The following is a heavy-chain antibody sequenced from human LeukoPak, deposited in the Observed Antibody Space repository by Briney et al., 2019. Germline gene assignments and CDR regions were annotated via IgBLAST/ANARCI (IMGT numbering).Heavy chain of an antibody. CDR1: GGSLSIYY. CDR3: ARFSSIAAAFDY. V-gene: IGHV4-4*07. Sequence: PETLSLTRTVSGGSLSIYYWTWIPQPAGKGLEWIGRIYTSGSTNYNPSLKSRVTMSVDTSKNQFSLKLSSVTAADTAVYYCARFSSIAAAFDYWGQGTLVTVSS. J-gene: IGHJ4*02. D-gene: IGHD6-13*01. CDR2: IYTSGST.